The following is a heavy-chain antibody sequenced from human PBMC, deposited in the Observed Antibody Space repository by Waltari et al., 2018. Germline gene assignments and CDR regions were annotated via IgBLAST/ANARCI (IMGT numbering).Heavy chain of an antibody. CDR1: GFTFSSYG. Sequence: QVQLVESGGGVVQPGRSLRLSCAASGFTFSSYGMHWVRQAPGKGLEWVAVIWYDGSNKYYADSVKGRFTISRDNSKNTLYLQMNSLRAEDTAMYYCAKDSGDRTLLDYWGQGTLVTVSS. V-gene: IGHV3-30*18. CDR2: IWYDGSNK. CDR3: AKDSGDRTLLDY. J-gene: IGHJ4*02. D-gene: IGHD1-26*01.